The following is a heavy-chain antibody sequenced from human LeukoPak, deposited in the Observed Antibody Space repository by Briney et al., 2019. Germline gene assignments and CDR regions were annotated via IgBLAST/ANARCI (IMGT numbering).Heavy chain of an antibody. CDR1: GGSISSGNYY. D-gene: IGHD2-15*01. Sequence: PSETLSLTCTVSGGSISSGNYYWGWIRQPPGKWLEWIGSIYYTGSTYYKPSLKSRVTISVDTSKTQFSLKLSSVTAADTAVYYCARGYCTGGSCYSGIAWFDPWGQGTLVTVSS. CDR3: ARGYCTGGSCYSGIAWFDP. V-gene: IGHV4-39*02. J-gene: IGHJ5*02. CDR2: IYYTGST.